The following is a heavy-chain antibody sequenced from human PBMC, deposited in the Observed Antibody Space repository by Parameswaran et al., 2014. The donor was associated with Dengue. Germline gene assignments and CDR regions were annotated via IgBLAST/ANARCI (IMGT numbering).Heavy chain of an antibody. J-gene: IGHJ6*01. Sequence: WVRQAPGQGLEWMGWMNPNSGNTGYAQKFQGRVTMTRNTSISTAYMELSSLRSEDTAVYYCARRPNGMDVWGPRDHGHVSS. CDR2: MNPNSGNT. CDR3: ARRPNGMDV. V-gene: IGHV1-8*01.